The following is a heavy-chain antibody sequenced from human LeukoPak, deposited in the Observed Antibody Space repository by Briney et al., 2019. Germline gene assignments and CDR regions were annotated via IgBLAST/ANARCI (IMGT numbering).Heavy chain of an antibody. Sequence: SETLSLTCTVSGGSISSYYWSWIRQPPGKGLEGIGYIYYSGSTNYNPSLKSRVTISVDTSKNQFSLKLSSVTAADTAVYYCARRSDYYYYGMDVWGQGTTVTVSS. CDR1: GGSISSYY. V-gene: IGHV4-59*08. CDR2: IYYSGST. J-gene: IGHJ6*02. CDR3: ARRSDYYYYGMDV.